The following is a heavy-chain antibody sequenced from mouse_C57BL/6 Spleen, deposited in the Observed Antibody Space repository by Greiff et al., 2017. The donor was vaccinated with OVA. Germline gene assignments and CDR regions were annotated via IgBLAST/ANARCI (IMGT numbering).Heavy chain of an antibody. J-gene: IGHJ2*01. Sequence: VPLQQSGPELVKPGDSVKISCKASGYSFTGYFMNWVMQSHGKSLEWIGRINPYNGDTFYNQKFKGKATLTVDKSSSTAHMELRSLTSEDSAVYYCARDPPITTVVAGDYWGQGTTLTVSS. V-gene: IGHV1-20*01. CDR3: ARDPPITTVVAGDY. CDR1: GYSFTGYF. CDR2: INPYNGDT. D-gene: IGHD1-1*01.